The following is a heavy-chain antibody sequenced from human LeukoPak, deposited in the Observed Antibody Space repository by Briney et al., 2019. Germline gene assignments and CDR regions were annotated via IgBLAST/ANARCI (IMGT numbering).Heavy chain of an antibody. CDR1: GDSISSGRYY. D-gene: IGHD1-26*01. J-gene: IGHJ4*02. V-gene: IGHV4-61*02. CDR3: ASWEPSRSANY. CDR2: IYSSGNT. Sequence: PSQTLSLTCTVSGDSISSGRYYWSWIRQPAGKGLEWIGRIYSSGNTNYNPSLKSRVTISVDTSKNQFSLKLSSVTAADTAVYYCASWEPSRSANYWGQGTLVTVSS.